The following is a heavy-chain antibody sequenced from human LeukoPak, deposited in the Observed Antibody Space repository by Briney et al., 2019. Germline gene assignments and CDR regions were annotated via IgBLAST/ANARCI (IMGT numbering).Heavy chain of an antibody. V-gene: IGHV1-8*03. CDR1: GYTFTSYD. J-gene: IGHJ6*03. D-gene: IGHD3-3*01. CDR2: MNPNSGNT. CDR3: ATPSRFWSGYDCYYYMDV. Sequence: ASVKVSCKASGYTFTSYDINWVRQATGQGLEWMGWMNPNSGNTGYAQKFQGRVTITRNTSISTAYMELSSLRSEDTAVYYCATPSRFWSGYDCYYYMDVWGKGTTVTVTS.